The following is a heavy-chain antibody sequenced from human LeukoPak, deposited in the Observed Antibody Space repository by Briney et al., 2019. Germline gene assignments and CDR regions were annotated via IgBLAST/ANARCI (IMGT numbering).Heavy chain of an antibody. CDR2: IRYDGSNK. V-gene: IGHV3-30*02. J-gene: IGHJ4*02. CDR1: GFTFSSYG. D-gene: IGHD1-7*01. Sequence: PGGSLRLSCAASGFTFSSYGMHWVRQAPGKGLEWVAFIRYDGSNKYHADSVKGRFTISRDNSKNTLYLQMNSLRAEDTAVYYCAWNSQYYFDYWGQGTLVTVSS. CDR3: AWNSQYYFDY.